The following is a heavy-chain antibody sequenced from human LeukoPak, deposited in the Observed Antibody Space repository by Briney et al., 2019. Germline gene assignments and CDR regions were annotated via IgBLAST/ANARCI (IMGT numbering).Heavy chain of an antibody. D-gene: IGHD3-16*02. V-gene: IGHV4-39*01. Sequence: PSETLSLTCTVSGGSISSSSYYWGWIRQPPGKGLEWIGSIYYSGGTYYNPSLKSRVTISVDTSKNQFSLKLSSVTAADTAVYYCARQPAVITFGGVIVPYYFDYWGQGTLVTVSS. CDR2: IYYSGGT. CDR3: ARQPAVITFGGVIVPYYFDY. J-gene: IGHJ4*02. CDR1: GGSISSSSYY.